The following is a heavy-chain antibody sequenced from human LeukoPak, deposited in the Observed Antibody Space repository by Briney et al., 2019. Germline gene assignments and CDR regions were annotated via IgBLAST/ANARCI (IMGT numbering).Heavy chain of an antibody. J-gene: IGHJ6*02. CDR2: IYYSGST. Sequence: TSETLPLTCTVSGYSISSGYHWGWIRQPPGKGLEWIGSIYYSGSTYYNPSLKSRVTISVDTSKNQFSLKLSSVTAADTAVYYCARDHGILTGYGMDVWGQGTTVTVSS. V-gene: IGHV4-38-2*02. CDR3: ARDHGILTGYGMDV. CDR1: GYSISSGYH. D-gene: IGHD3-9*01.